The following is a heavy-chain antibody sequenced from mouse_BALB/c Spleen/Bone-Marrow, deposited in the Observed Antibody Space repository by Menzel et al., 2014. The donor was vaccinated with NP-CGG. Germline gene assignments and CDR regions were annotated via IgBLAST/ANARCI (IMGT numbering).Heavy chain of an antibody. D-gene: IGHD4-1*01. V-gene: IGHV5-6*01. J-gene: IGHJ3*01. CDR2: ISRGGDYT. CDR1: GFTFSTYG. CDR3: ASKTGLWFAY. Sequence: EAHLVESGGGLVKSGGSLKLSCAASGFTFSTYGMSWVRQTPDKRLGWVATISRGGDYTYYPDRVKGRFTISRDNAKNPLYLQMSSLKAEDTAMYYCASKTGLWFAYWGQGTLVTVSA.